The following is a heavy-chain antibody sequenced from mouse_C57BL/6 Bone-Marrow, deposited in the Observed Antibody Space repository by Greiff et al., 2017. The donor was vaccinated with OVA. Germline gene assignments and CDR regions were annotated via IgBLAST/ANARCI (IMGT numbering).Heavy chain of an antibody. V-gene: IGHV1-64*01. J-gene: IGHJ1*03. CDR3: AREEKKNWDGFDV. D-gene: IGHD4-1*01. CDR1: GYTFTSYW. Sequence: QVQLQQPGAELVKPGASVKLSCKASGYTFTSYWMHWVKQRPGQGLEWIGMIHPNSGSTTYNEKFKSKATLTVDKSSSTAYLQLSSLTSEDSAGWCCAREEKKNWDGFDVWGTGTTVTVSS. CDR2: IHPNSGST.